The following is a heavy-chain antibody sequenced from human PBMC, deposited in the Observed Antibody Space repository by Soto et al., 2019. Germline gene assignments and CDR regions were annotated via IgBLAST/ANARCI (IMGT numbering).Heavy chain of an antibody. D-gene: IGHD1-1*01. V-gene: IGHV1-18*01. CDR2: ISGYTGNT. CDR1: GYTFTSYG. CDR3: AKGTGTTSEASLFAY. Sequence: GASVKVSCKASGYTFTSYGINCVRQAPVQGLEWMGWISGYTGNTNYAQKLQGRVTMTTDKSTSTAYMELRSLISDDTAMYYCAKGTGTTSEASLFAYWGLGTLVTVSS. J-gene: IGHJ4*02.